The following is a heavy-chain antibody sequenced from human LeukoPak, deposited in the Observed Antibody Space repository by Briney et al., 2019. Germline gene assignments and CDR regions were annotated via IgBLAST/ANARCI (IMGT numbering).Heavy chain of an antibody. J-gene: IGHJ4*02. CDR2: ISTSGITI. D-gene: IGHD6-19*01. CDR1: GFTFSEYY. Sequence: PGGSLRLSCAASGFTFSEYYMSWIRQAPGKGLEWVSYISTSGITIYYAASVKGRFTISRDNAENSLYLQMNSLRAEDTAVYYCARGGFRLAPDYWGQGTLVSVSS. V-gene: IGHV3-11*01. CDR3: ARGGFRLAPDY.